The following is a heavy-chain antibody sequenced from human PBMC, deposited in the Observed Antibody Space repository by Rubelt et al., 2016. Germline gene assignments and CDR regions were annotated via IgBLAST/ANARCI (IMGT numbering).Heavy chain of an antibody. D-gene: IGHD6-19*01. J-gene: IGHJ3*02. CDR2: INAGNGNT. Sequence: QVQLVQSGAEVKKPGASVKVSCKASEYSFTKNPIHWVRQAPGQRLEWMGWINAGNGNTQDSQKFPGRVTITRDTSARTAYMELSSLRSEDTAGYYCAREDTTDRGWYDALDIWGQGTMVTVSS. CDR3: AREDTTDRGWYDALDI. CDR1: EYSFTKNP. V-gene: IGHV1-3*01.